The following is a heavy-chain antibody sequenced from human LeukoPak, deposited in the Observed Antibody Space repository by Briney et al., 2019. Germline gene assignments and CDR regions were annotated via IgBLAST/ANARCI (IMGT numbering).Heavy chain of an antibody. V-gene: IGHV4-34*01. J-gene: IGHJ5*02. CDR2: INHSGST. CDR1: GRSFSGYY. CDR3: ARRGLGRWFDP. D-gene: IGHD1-14*01. Sequence: PSETLSLTCAVYGRSFSGYYWSWIRQPPGKGLEWIGEINHSGSTNYNPSLKSRVTISVDTSKNQFSLKLSSVTAADTAVYYCARRGLGRWFDPWGQGTLVTVSS.